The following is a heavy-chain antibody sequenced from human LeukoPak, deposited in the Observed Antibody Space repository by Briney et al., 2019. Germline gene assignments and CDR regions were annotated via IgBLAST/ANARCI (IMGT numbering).Heavy chain of an antibody. J-gene: IGHJ4*02. CDR2: FYYNKYS. CDR1: GDSISSSTDY. V-gene: IGHV4-39*01. D-gene: IGHD3-22*01. CDR3: VSGYYSNFDY. Sequence: SETLSLTCTVSGDSISSSTDYWDWIRQPPGKGLEWIGNFYYNKYSHYNPSLKSRVTISVDTSKNQFSLKLSSVTAADTAVYYCVSGYYSNFDYWGQGTLVTVSS.